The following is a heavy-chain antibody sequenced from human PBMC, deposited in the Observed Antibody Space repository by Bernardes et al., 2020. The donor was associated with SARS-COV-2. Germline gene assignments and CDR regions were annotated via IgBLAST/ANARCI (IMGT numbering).Heavy chain of an antibody. J-gene: IGHJ3*01. CDR2: IKEDGSEK. CDR1: GFTFSSYW. D-gene: IGHD3-3*01. V-gene: IGHV3-7*03. CDR3: TTDPRDTIFGVVIIGPPA. Sequence: GGSLRLSCAASGFTFSSYWMSWVRQAPGKGLEWVANIKEDGSEKYYVDSVKGRFTISRDNAKISLYLQMTSLKTEDTAVYYCTTDPRDTIFGVVIIGPPAWGQGTMVTVSS.